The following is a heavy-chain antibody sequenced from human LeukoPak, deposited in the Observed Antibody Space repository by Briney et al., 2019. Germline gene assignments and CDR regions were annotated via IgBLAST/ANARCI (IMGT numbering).Heavy chain of an antibody. CDR3: TRQYGRQHIDY. D-gene: IGHD4-17*01. Sequence: GGSLRLSCVAFGFTFRPNYMIWIRQAPGKGLEWVSYITGTSSYTNYADSVRGRFTISRDNAKNSLYLQMNSLRAEDTAVYYCTRQYGRQHIDYCGQGTLVTVSS. CDR1: GFTFRPNY. J-gene: IGHJ4*02. CDR2: ITGTSSYT. V-gene: IGHV3-11*03.